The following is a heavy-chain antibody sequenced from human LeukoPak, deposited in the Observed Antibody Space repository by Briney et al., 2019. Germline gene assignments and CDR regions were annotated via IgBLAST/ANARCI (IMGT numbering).Heavy chain of an antibody. CDR3: ARDVGNVFDY. CDR2: ISYDGSNK. Sequence: GGSLRLSGAASGFTFNTYTIHWVRQAPGMGLEWVTLISYDGSNKYYTDSVKGRFTISRDNSRNTLYLQMNSLTTEDSAVYYCARDVGNVFDYWGQGTLVTVSS. D-gene: IGHD4-23*01. CDR1: GFTFNTYT. V-gene: IGHV3-30-3*01. J-gene: IGHJ4*02.